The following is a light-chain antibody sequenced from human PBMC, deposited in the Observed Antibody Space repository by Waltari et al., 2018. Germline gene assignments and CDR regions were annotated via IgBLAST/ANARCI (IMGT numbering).Light chain of an antibody. CDR1: RSVSRF. CDR3: QQRSNWLT. CDR2: DAF. J-gene: IGKJ4*01. Sequence: EILLTQSPATLSLSPGERAILSCRASRSVSRFLAWYQQRPGQAPRLLIYDAFNRSSGIPARFSGSGFGTEFTLTISSLEPEDFAVYYCQQRSNWLTFGGGTKVEMK. V-gene: IGKV3-11*01.